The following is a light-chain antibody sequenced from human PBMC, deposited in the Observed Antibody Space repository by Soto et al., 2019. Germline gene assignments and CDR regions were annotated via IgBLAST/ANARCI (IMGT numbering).Light chain of an antibody. CDR3: CSYAGSPRYV. J-gene: IGLJ1*01. V-gene: IGLV2-11*01. Sequence: QSVLTLPRSVSGSPGQSVTISCTGTSSDVGGYNYVSWYQQHPGKAPKVMIYDVSERPSGVPDRFSGSKSGHTASLTISGLQAENEAHYYYCSYAGSPRYVLGSGTKLTVL. CDR2: DVS. CDR1: SSDVGGYNY.